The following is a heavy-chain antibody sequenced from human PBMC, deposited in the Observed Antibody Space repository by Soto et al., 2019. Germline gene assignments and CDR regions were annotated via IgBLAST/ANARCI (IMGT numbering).Heavy chain of an antibody. Sequence: GGSLRLSCAASGFTFSSYSMNWVRQAPGRGLEWVANIKEDGSEKYYLDPVKGRFTISRDNAKSSLHLQMNSLRAEDTAVYYWVSCSGDNCQSFHWGQGTLVTVSS. CDR3: VSCSGDNCQSFH. D-gene: IGHD2-15*01. J-gene: IGHJ4*02. V-gene: IGHV3-7*02. CDR2: IKEDGSEK. CDR1: GFTFSSYS.